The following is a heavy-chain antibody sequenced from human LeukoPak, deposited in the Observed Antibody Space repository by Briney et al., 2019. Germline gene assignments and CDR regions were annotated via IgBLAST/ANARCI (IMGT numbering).Heavy chain of an antibody. Sequence: SETLSLTCIVSGGSISSSSYYWGWIRQPPGKGLEWIGSIYYSGSTYYNPSLKSRVTISVDTSKNQFSLKLSSVTAADTAVYYCARQTTVTTHLLFDYWGQGTLVTVSS. D-gene: IGHD4-17*01. CDR3: ARQTTVTTHLLFDY. CDR1: GGSISSSSYY. CDR2: IYYSGST. V-gene: IGHV4-39*01. J-gene: IGHJ4*02.